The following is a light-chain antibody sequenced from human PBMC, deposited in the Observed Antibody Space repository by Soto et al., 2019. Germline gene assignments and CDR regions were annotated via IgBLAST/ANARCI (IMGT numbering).Light chain of an antibody. CDR1: HDIGNS. CDR3: QKYNGAPPLFT. Sequence: DIQMTQSPSSLSASVGDRVTITCRAGHDIGNSLAWYQQKPGQVPNLVIFAASTLQSGVPSRFSGSGSGTDFTLTINSLLPEDVATYYCQKYNGAPPLFTFGPGTKVDIK. J-gene: IGKJ3*01. V-gene: IGKV1-27*01. CDR2: AAS.